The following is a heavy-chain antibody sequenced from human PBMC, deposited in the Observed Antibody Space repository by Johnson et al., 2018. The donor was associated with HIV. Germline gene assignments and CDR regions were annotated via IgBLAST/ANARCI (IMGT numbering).Heavy chain of an antibody. CDR2: ISSNGGST. V-gene: IGHV3-64*04. CDR1: GFTFSTYA. CDR3: ARDTTMIVGSDAFDI. Sequence: QVQVVESGGGLVQPGGSLRLSCAASGFTFSTYAMHWVRQAPGKGLEYVSAISSNGGSTGYADSVKGRFTISRDNAKNSLYLQMNSRRAEDTYLYYCARDTTMIVGSDAFDIWGQGTMVTVSS. D-gene: IGHD3-22*01. J-gene: IGHJ3*02.